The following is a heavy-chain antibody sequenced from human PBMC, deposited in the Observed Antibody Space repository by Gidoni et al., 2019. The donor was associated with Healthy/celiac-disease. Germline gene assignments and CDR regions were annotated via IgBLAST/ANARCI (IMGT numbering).Heavy chain of an antibody. CDR3: ARDYNVDTMVRGALSFGAFDI. CDR2: IIPIFGTA. Sequence: SWVRQAPGQGLEWMGGIIPIFGTANYAQKFQGRVTITADESTSTAYMELSSLRSEDTAVYYCARDYNVDTMVRGALSFGAFDIWGQGTMVTVSS. D-gene: IGHD3-10*01. J-gene: IGHJ3*02. V-gene: IGHV1-69*01.